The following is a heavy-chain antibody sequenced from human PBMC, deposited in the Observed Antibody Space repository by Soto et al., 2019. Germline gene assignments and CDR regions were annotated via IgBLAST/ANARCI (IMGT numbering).Heavy chain of an antibody. CDR2: INPNSGGT. D-gene: IGHD6-19*01. V-gene: IGHV1-2*04. CDR3: ARAPFSSGWFSWSLTDY. Sequence: VKVSCKASGYTFTGYDIHWARKAPGQGLEWMGWINPNSGGTNYAQKFQGWVTMTRDTSISTAYMELSRLRSDDTAVYYCARAPFSSGWFSWSLTDYWGQGTLVTVSS. CDR1: GYTFTGYD. J-gene: IGHJ4*02.